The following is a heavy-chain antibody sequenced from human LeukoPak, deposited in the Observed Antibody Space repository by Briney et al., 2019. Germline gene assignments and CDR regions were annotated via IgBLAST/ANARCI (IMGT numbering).Heavy chain of an antibody. CDR3: AREALGFDY. D-gene: IGHD3-16*01. J-gene: IGHJ4*02. CDR1: GFTFSSYE. CDR2: ICSSGSPI. V-gene: IGHV3-48*03. Sequence: GGCLRLSCAASGFTFSSYEMNWVRQAPGKGLEWVSSICSSGSPIYYADSVRGRFTISRDNAKNSLSLQMSSLRAEDTAVYYCAREALGFDYWGQGILVTVSS.